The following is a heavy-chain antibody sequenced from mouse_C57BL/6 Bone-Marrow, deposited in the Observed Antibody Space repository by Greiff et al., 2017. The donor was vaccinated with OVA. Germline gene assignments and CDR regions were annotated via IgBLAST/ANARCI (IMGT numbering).Heavy chain of an antibody. CDR3: ARDLITTVVADDWYFDV. V-gene: IGHV1-81*01. CDR1: GYTFTSYG. Sequence: QVQLQQSGAELARPGASVKLSCKASGYTFTSYGISWVKQRTGQGLEWIGEIYPRSGNTYYNEKFKGKATLTADKSSSTAYMELRSLTAEDSAVYFCARDLITTVVADDWYFDVWGTGTTVTVSS. CDR2: IYPRSGNT. D-gene: IGHD1-1*01. J-gene: IGHJ1*03.